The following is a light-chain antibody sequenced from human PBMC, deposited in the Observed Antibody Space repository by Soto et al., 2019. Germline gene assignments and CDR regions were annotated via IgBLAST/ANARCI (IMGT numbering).Light chain of an antibody. CDR1: QSISNH. CDR2: DAS. J-gene: IGKJ5*01. CDR3: QQYDDFPIT. V-gene: IGKV1-33*01. Sequence: DIQMTHSPSSLSASVEDRVIITCRASQSISNHLNWYQQKPGKAPKLLIYDASNLGTGVPSRFSGSGSGTDFTFTISSLQPEDFATYYCQQYDDFPITFGQGTRLENK.